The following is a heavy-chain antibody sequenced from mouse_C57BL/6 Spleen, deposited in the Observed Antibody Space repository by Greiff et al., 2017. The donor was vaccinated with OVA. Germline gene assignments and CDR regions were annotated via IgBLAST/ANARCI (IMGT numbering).Heavy chain of an antibody. Sequence: VQLQQSGPELVQPGASVKISCKASGYAFSSSWMNWVQQRPGKGLEWIGRIYPGDGDTNYNGKFKGKATLTADKSSSTAYMQLSSLTSEDSAVYFCARVAGFNYAMDYWGQGTSVTVSS. CDR3: ARVAGFNYAMDY. J-gene: IGHJ4*01. CDR1: GYAFSSSW. V-gene: IGHV1-82*01. CDR2: IYPGDGDT.